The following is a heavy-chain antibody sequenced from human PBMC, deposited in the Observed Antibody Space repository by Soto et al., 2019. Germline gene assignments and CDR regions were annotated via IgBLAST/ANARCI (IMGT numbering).Heavy chain of an antibody. CDR3: ATSGYSSRWTLGN. V-gene: IGHV1-2*02. CDR2: INPNSGGT. Sequence: QVQLVQSGAEVKKPGASVKVSCKASGYTFTGYYMHWVRQAPGQGLEWMGWINPNSGGTNYAQKFQGGFTMTRDTTISTAYMELSRLRSDDTAVYYCATSGYSSRWTLGNWGQGTLVTVSS. CDR1: GYTFTGYY. J-gene: IGHJ1*01. D-gene: IGHD6-13*01.